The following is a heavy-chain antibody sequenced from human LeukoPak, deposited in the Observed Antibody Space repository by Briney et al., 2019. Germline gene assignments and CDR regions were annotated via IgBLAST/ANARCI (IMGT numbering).Heavy chain of an antibody. D-gene: IGHD6-13*01. Sequence: SVKVSCKASGGTYSSYAISWVRQAPGQGLEWMGGIIPIFGTANYAQKFQGRVTITTDESTSTAYMELSSLRSEDTAVYYCERDSGIAAAQSGGYMDVWGKGTTVTVSS. CDR1: GGTYSSYA. CDR3: ERDSGIAAAQSGGYMDV. CDR2: IIPIFGTA. J-gene: IGHJ6*03. V-gene: IGHV1-69*05.